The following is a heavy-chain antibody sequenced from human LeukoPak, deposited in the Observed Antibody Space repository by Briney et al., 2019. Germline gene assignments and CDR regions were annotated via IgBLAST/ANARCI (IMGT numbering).Heavy chain of an antibody. D-gene: IGHD2-15*01. Sequence: GASVKVSCKASGYTFTSYDINWVRQATGQGLEWMGWMNPNSGNTGYAQKFQGRVTMTRNTSISTAYMELSSLRSEDTAVYYCARDYQGLVVAVAATLRYFDYWGQGTLVTVSS. CDR2: MNPNSGNT. J-gene: IGHJ4*02. V-gene: IGHV1-8*01. CDR1: GYTFTSYD. CDR3: ARDYQGLVVAVAATLRYFDY.